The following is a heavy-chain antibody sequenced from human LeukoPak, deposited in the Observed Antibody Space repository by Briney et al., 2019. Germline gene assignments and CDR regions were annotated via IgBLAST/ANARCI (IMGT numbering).Heavy chain of an antibody. CDR3: ARDRLSSSTYYGGNLGGAFDI. D-gene: IGHD4-23*01. J-gene: IGHJ3*02. V-gene: IGHV4-31*03. Sequence: SETLSLTCTVSGGSISSGGYYWSWIRQHPGKGLEWIGYIYYSGSTYYNPSLKSRVTISVDTSMNQFSLKLSSVTAADTAVYYCARDRLSSSTYYGGNLGGAFDIWGQGTMVTVSS. CDR2: IYYSGST. CDR1: GGSISSGGYY.